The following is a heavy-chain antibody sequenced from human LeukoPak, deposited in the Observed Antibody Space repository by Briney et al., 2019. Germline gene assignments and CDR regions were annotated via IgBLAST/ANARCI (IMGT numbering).Heavy chain of an antibody. D-gene: IGHD3-3*01. CDR1: GGTFSSYA. V-gene: IGHV1-69*13. CDR2: IIPIFGTA. J-gene: IGHJ6*02. CDR3: ARDRFLEWLLSSYYYYYGMDV. Sequence: SVTVSCTASGGTFSSYAISWVRQAPGQGLEWMGGIIPIFGTANYAQKFQGRVTITADESTSTAYMELSSLRSEDTAVYYCARDRFLEWLLSSYYYYYGMDVWGQGTTVTVSS.